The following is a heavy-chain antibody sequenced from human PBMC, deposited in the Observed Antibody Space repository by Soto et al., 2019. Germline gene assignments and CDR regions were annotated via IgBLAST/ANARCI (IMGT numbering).Heavy chain of an antibody. CDR3: ARAPYSSGWYWFDP. CDR1: GGSFSGYY. D-gene: IGHD6-19*01. J-gene: IGHJ5*02. Sequence: SETLSLTFAVYGGSFSGYYWSWIRQPPGKGLEWIGEINHSGSTNYNPSLKSRVTISVDTSKNQFALKLSSVTAADTAVYYCARAPYSSGWYWFDPWGQGTLVTVS. V-gene: IGHV4-34*01. CDR2: INHSGST.